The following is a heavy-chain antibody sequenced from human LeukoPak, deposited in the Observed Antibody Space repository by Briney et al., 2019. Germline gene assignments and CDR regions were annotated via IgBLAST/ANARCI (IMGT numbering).Heavy chain of an antibody. CDR1: GFTFSSYA. CDR3: TELPVRAGSAYYFDY. J-gene: IGHJ4*02. D-gene: IGHD6-19*01. V-gene: IGHV3-23*01. CDR2: ISGTGGDT. Sequence: GGSLRLSCAASGFTFSSYALSWVRQAPGKGLEWVSTISGTGGDTSYADSVRGRFIISRDNSKNTLYLQMNSLGAEDTAEYYCTELPVRAGSAYYFDYWGQRTLVTVSS.